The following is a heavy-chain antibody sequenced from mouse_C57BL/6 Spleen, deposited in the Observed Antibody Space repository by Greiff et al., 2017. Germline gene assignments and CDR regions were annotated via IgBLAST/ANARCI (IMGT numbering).Heavy chain of an antibody. Sequence: QVQLQQSGAELVKPGASVKLSCKASGYTFTSYWMHWVKQRPGQGLEWIGMIHPNSGSTNYNEKFKSKATLTVDKSSSTAYMQLSSLTSEDSAVYYCARYGNGDHYFDYWGQGTTLTVSS. V-gene: IGHV1-64*01. J-gene: IGHJ2*01. CDR1: GYTFTSYW. CDR2: IHPNSGST. D-gene: IGHD4-1*01. CDR3: ARYGNGDHYFDY.